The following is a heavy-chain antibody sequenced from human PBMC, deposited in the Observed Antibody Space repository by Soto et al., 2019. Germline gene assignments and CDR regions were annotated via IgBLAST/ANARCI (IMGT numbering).Heavy chain of an antibody. V-gene: IGHV3-23*01. CDR3: AKDSGTRISARRHAFDI. CDR2: ISGSGGST. J-gene: IGHJ3*02. D-gene: IGHD6-6*01. CDR1: GFTFSSYA. Sequence: PGGSLSLSCAASGFTFSSYAMSWVRQAPGKGLEWVSAISGSGGSTYYADSVKGRFTISRDNSKNTLYLQMNSLRAEDTAVYYCAKDSGTRISARRHAFDIWGEGTMVTVSS.